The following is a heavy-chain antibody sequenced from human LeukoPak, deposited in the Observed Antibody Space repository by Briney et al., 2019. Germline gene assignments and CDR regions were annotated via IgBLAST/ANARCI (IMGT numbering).Heavy chain of an antibody. V-gene: IGHV4-59*02. CDR1: GDSVSDYY. CDR3: ASRKLGNDY. D-gene: IGHD7-27*01. Sequence: PSETLSLTCTSSGDSVSDYYWSWIRQSPGKGLEWIGYIYHTGNTSYSPSLKSRVTISADTSQNQFSLKLSSVTAADTAVYYCASRKLGNDYWGQGTLVTVSS. CDR2: IYHTGNT. J-gene: IGHJ4*02.